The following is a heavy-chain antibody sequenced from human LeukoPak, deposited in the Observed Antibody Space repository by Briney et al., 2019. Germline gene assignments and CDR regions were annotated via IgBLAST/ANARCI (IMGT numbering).Heavy chain of an antibody. CDR1: GGSISSTNW. CDR2: IYHSGRT. J-gene: IGHJ4*02. Sequence: SETLSLTCAVSGGSISSTNWWSWVRQPPGKGLEWIGEIYHSGRTKYNPSLKSRGTISVDKSKNQFSLKLSSVTAADTAVYYCARERHGHPFDSWGQGTLVTVSS. CDR3: ARERHGHPFDS. V-gene: IGHV4-4*02.